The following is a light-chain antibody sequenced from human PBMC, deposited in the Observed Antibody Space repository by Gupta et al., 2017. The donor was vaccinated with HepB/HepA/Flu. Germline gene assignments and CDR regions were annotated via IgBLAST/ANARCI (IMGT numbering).Light chain of an antibody. J-gene: IGKJ1*01. CDR3: QQDCSSPWT. CDR1: QSVSSSY. CDR2: GAS. V-gene: IGKV3-20*01. Sequence: MVLTQSPGTLSLSPGERATLSCRASQSVSSSYLAWYQQKPGQAPRLLIYGASSRATGIPDRFSGSGSGTDFTLTISRLEPEDFAVYYCQQDCSSPWTFGQGTKVEIK.